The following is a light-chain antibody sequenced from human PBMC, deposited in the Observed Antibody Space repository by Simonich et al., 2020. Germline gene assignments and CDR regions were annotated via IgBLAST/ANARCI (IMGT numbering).Light chain of an antibody. CDR2: DVR. Sequence: QSALTQPVSVSGSPGQSITISCTGTSSDVGGYNYVSWYQQHPGKAPKLMIYDVRRRPSGVSNRFSSSKSGNTAALTISGLQAEDEADYYCSSYTSSSTWVFGGGTKLTVL. CDR1: SSDVGGYNY. CDR3: SSYTSSSTWV. J-gene: IGLJ3*02. V-gene: IGLV2-14*01.